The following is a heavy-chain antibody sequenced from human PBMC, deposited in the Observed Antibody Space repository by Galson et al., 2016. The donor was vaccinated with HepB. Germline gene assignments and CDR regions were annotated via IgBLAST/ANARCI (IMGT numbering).Heavy chain of an antibody. CDR1: GGSVSSASSY. J-gene: IGHJ5*02. D-gene: IGHD5-18*01. CDR3: ARVAVSGIQLWSMKAWLDP. Sequence: SETLSLTCTVSGGSVSSASSYWSWIRQPPGKGLEWIGYIYYSATIKYNPSLDSRVTIAADTSKNQFSLKLRSAPAADTAVYYLARVAVSGIQLWSMKAWLDPWGQGMLVTVSS. V-gene: IGHV4-61*01. CDR2: IYYSATI.